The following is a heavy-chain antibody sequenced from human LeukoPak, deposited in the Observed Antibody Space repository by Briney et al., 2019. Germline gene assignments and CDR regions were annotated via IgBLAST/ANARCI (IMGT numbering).Heavy chain of an antibody. Sequence: SVKVSCKASGGTFSSYDISWMRQAPGQGLEWMGGIIPIFGTANYAQKLQGRVTITADESTSTAYMELSSLRSEDTAVYYCASYQSFWSGYERYAFDIWGQGTMVTVSS. V-gene: IGHV1-69*13. J-gene: IGHJ3*02. CDR3: ASYQSFWSGYERYAFDI. CDR1: GGTFSSYD. CDR2: IIPIFGTA. D-gene: IGHD3-3*01.